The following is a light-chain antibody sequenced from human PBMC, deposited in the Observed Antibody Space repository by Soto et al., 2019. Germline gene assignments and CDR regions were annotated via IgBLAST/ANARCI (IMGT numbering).Light chain of an antibody. CDR1: QSVSSSY. Sequence: GVTKSPGTLSLSPGERATLSCRASQSVSSSYLAWYQQKPGQAPRLLIYGASSRATGIPDRFSGSGSGTDFTLTISRLEPEDFAVYYCQQYGSSPLTFGGGTKVAIK. CDR2: GAS. V-gene: IGKV3-20*01. J-gene: IGKJ4*01. CDR3: QQYGSSPLT.